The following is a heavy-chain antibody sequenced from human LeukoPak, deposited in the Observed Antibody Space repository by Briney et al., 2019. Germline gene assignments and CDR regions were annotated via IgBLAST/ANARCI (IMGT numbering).Heavy chain of an antibody. D-gene: IGHD3-10*01. Sequence: PGRSLRLSCAASGFTFRTYGMHWVRQAPGKGLEWVAVIWYDGSNQFYADSVKGRFTLSRDNSKNTLYLQMNSLRDDDTAVYYCASLYFYGSGRYPNLDYWGQGTLVTVSS. CDR1: GFTFRTYG. CDR2: IWYDGSNQ. CDR3: ASLYFYGSGRYPNLDY. V-gene: IGHV3-33*01. J-gene: IGHJ4*02.